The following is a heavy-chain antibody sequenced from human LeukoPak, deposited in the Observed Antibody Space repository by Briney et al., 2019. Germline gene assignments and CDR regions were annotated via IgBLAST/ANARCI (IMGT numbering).Heavy chain of an antibody. CDR3: GRHGSREAALPYNWFDP. CDR2: IYTSGST. CDR1: GGSISSYY. J-gene: IGHJ5*02. D-gene: IGHD6-6*01. Sequence: SETLSLTCTVSGGSISSYYWSWIRQPPGKGLEWIGYIYTSGSTNYNPSLKSRVTISVDPPKNQFSLKLNSVTDADTAVYYCGRHGSREAALPYNWFDPWGQGTLVTVSS. V-gene: IGHV4-4*09.